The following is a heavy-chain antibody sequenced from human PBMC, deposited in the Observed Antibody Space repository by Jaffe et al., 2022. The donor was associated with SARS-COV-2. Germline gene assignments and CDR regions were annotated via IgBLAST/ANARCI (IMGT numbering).Heavy chain of an antibody. CDR3: AREIHDYAKYGGDY. D-gene: IGHD4-17*01. J-gene: IGHJ4*02. Sequence: QVLLQESGPGLVKPSETLSLTCTVSGYSISDGYYWVWIRQPPGKGLEWIGNIHYTGRVNYDPSLKSRVTISVDLSKNEVSLKLSSVTAADTAVYYCAREIHDYAKYGGDYWGQGTLVTVSS. CDR2: IHYTGRV. V-gene: IGHV4-38-2*02. CDR1: GYSISDGYY.